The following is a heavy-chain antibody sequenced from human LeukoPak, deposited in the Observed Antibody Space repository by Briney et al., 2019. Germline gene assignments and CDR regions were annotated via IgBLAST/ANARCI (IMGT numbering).Heavy chain of an antibody. CDR3: AKDRYSYGTISFDY. CDR1: GFTFGSYA. Sequence: GGSLRLSCAASGFTFGSYAMSWVRQAPGKGLEWVSAISGSGGSTYYADSVKGRFTISRDNSKNTLYLQMNSLRAEDMAVYYCAKDRYSYGTISFDYWGQGTLVTVSP. D-gene: IGHD5-18*01. J-gene: IGHJ4*02. CDR2: ISGSGGST. V-gene: IGHV3-23*01.